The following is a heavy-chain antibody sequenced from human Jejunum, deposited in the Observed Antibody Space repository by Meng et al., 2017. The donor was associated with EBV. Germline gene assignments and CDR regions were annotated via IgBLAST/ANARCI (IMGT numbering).Heavy chain of an antibody. CDR2: ISVYNGKT. J-gene: IGHJ4*02. V-gene: IGHV1-18*01. CDR1: GYNLNSIG. Sequence: VQLVQSGAEVKKPGASVKVSCMASGYNLNSIGISWVGQAPGQGVEWMVWISVYNGKTNYAQNLQGRGTLNTDKYTTTTYMERRSLRSVDTAVYYCARDGPDYGNYINFDYWGQGTLVTVSS. D-gene: IGHD4-11*01. CDR3: ARDGPDYGNYINFDY.